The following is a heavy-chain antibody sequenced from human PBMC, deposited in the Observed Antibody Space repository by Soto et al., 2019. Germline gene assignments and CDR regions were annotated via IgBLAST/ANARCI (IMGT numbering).Heavy chain of an antibody. Sequence: PSETLSLTCTVSGGSISSYYWSWIRQPPGKGLEWIGYIYYSGSTNYNPSLKSRVTISVDTSKNQFSLKLSSVTAADTAVYYCARGPSYFDWFYFDYWGQGTLVTVSS. CDR3: ARGPSYFDWFYFDY. V-gene: IGHV4-59*01. CDR2: IYYSGST. D-gene: IGHD3-9*01. CDR1: GGSISSYY. J-gene: IGHJ4*02.